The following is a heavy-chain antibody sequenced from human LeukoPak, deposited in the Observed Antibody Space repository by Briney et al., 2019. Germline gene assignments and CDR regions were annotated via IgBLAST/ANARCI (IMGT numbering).Heavy chain of an antibody. Sequence: PSETLSLSCTVSGFTVSSNSMSWVRQAPGKGLEWVSFIYSGGSTHYSDSVKGRFTISRDNSKNTLYLQMNSLRADDTAVYYCARRAGECSHPYDYWGQGTLVTVSS. CDR2: IYSGGST. CDR1: GFTVSSNS. V-gene: IGHV3-53*01. J-gene: IGHJ4*02. CDR3: ARRAGECSHPYDY. D-gene: IGHD2-21*01.